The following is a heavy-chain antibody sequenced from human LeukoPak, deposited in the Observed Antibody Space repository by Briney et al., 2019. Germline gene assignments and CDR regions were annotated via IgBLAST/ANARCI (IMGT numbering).Heavy chain of an antibody. CDR3: AKPRDIDSWAFDV. CDR1: GFTFNNHD. V-gene: IGHV3-30*18. Sequence: VRSLRLSCAASGFTFNNHDMHWVRQAPGKGLEWVAGISYDGRNKYYADSVKGRFTISRDNSKNTLNLQMNSLRTEDTAVYYCAKPRDIDSWAFDVWGQGTMVTVS. J-gene: IGHJ3*01. CDR2: ISYDGRNK. D-gene: IGHD2-15*01.